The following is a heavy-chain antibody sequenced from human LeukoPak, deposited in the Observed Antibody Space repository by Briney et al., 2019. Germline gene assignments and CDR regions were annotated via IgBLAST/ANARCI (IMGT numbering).Heavy chain of an antibody. CDR1: GFTVSSNS. V-gene: IGHV3-7*01. CDR3: ARERTAAGTFDY. D-gene: IGHD6-13*01. J-gene: IGHJ4*02. CDR2: IKQDGSEK. Sequence: PGGSLRLSCTVPGFTVSSNSMSWVRQAPGKGLEWVANIKQDGSEKYYVDSVKGRFTISRDNAKNSLYLQMNSLRAEDTAVYYCARERTAAGTFDYWGQGTLVTVSS.